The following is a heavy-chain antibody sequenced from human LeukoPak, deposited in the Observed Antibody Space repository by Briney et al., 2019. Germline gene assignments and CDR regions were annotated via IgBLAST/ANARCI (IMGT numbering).Heavy chain of an antibody. CDR2: INQEGTEK. D-gene: IGHD6-13*01. Sequence: PGGSLRLSCAASGFAFSTYWMNWVRQAPGKGLERAASINQEGTEKYYLDSVKGRFTISRDNAKNSLDLQMNSLRAEDTAVYYCVRDGRADGLYFDLWGQGTLVTVSS. CDR3: VRDGRADGLYFDL. V-gene: IGHV3-7*01. CDR1: GFAFSTYW. J-gene: IGHJ4*02.